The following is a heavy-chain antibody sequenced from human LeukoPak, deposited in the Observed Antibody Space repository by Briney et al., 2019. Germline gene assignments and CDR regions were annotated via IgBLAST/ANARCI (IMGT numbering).Heavy chain of an antibody. CDR2: IHPSGNT. J-gene: IGHJ4*02. CDR3: ARVEATATAYFDY. V-gene: IGHV4-61*02. CDR1: GGSVSSGDYY. Sequence: SETLSLTCTVSGGSVSSGDYYWSWIRQPAGEGLEWIGRIHPSGNTNYNPSLKSRVTISMDTSKNRISLKVSSVTAADTAVYYCARVEATATAYFDYWGQGTLVTVSS. D-gene: IGHD5-18*01.